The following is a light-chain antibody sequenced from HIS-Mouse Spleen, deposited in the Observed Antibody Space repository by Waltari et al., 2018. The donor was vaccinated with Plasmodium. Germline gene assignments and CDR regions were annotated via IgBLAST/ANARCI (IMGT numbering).Light chain of an antibody. Sequence: DIQMTQSPSSLSASVGDRVTITCRASQSISSYLNWYHQKPGKAPKLLIYAASSLQSGVPSGFSGSGSGTDLTLTISSLQPEDVATYYCQQNYNTWTFGQGTKVEIK. J-gene: IGKJ1*01. CDR3: QQNYNTWT. CDR2: AAS. CDR1: QSISSY. V-gene: IGKV1-39*01.